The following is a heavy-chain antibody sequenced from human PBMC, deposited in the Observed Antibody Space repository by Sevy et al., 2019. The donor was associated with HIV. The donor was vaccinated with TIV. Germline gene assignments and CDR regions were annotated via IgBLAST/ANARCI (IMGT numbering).Heavy chain of an antibody. CDR1: GFTFSTYN. V-gene: IGHV3-21*01. CDR3: AGALCLGELSSYY. D-gene: IGHD3-16*02. J-gene: IGHJ4*02. CDR2: INSSSTYI. Sequence: GGSLRLSCAASGFTFSTYNMNWVRQAPGKGLEWVSSINSSSTYIYYADSVKGRFNISIDNAKNSLNLQMNSLRAEDTAVYYGAGALCLGELSSYYWGQGTLVTVSS.